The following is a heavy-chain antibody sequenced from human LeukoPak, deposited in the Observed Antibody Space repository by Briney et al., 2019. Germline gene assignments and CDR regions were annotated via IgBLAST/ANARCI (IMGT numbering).Heavy chain of an antibody. CDR3: ARAKSAKQWPVAYFDY. J-gene: IGHJ4*02. V-gene: IGHV4-31*03. D-gene: IGHD6-19*01. Sequence: SETLSLTCTVSGGSISSGGYYWSWIRQHPGKGLEWIGYIYYSGSTYYNPSLKSRVTISVDTSKNQFSLKLSSVTAADTAVYYCARAKSAKQWPVAYFDYWGQGSLVTVSS. CDR2: IYYSGST. CDR1: GGSISSGGYY.